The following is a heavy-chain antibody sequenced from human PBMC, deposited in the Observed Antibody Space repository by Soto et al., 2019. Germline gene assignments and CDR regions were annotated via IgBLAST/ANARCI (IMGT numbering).Heavy chain of an antibody. CDR3: AKVSPGYPLPYYYGMDV. CDR1: GFTFSSYA. V-gene: IGHV3-23*01. CDR2: ISGSGGST. Sequence: GGSLRLSCAASGFTFSSYAMSWVRQAPGKGLEWVSAISGSGGSTYYADSVKGRFTISRDNSKNTLYLQMNSLRAEDTAVYYCAKVSPGYPLPYYYGMDVWGQGTTVTVSS. D-gene: IGHD3-16*02. J-gene: IGHJ6*02.